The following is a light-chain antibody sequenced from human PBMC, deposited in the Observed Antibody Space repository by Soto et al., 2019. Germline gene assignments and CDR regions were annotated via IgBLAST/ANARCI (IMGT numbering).Light chain of an antibody. Sequence: EIELTQSPGTLSLSPGERATLSCKASQSISSTLLAWYQQKTGQAPRLLISGASTGATGIPARFSGSGSGTEFTLTISSLLSEDFAVYYCQQYGISPITFGQGTRLEI. V-gene: IGKV3-20*01. CDR3: QQYGISPIT. J-gene: IGKJ5*01. CDR1: QSISSTL. CDR2: GAS.